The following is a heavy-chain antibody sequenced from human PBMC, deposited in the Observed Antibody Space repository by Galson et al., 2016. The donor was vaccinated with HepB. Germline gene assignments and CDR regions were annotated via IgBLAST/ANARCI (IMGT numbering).Heavy chain of an antibody. V-gene: IGHV3-64D*06. J-gene: IGHJ4*02. D-gene: IGHD4-17*01. Sequence: SLRLSCAASGFTFSTYAFHWVRQAPGKKPEYVSAITSDGRSAYYAGSVRGQFTMSRDNSKNTVYLQMNSLEPEDTAVYYCFKDMGPGGDCDYEVVYWGRGTLVTVSS. CDR2: ITSDGRSA. CDR3: FKDMGPGGDCDYEVVY. CDR1: GFTFSTYA.